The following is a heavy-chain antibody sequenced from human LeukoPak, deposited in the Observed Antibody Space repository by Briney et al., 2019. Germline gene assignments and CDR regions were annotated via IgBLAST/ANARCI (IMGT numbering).Heavy chain of an antibody. D-gene: IGHD2-15*01. CDR2: IYRIGTT. CDR1: GDSVTGYF. Sequence: PSESLSLACPVFGDSVTGYFLNWVRQPPGKGLEWIGHIYRIGTTNYIPSLKSRLTIAANTAKNQFSLQLRSVTAADTAVYYCVIGVGWQPDYWGQGALVTVSS. CDR3: VIGVGWQPDY. V-gene: IGHV4-59*02. J-gene: IGHJ4*02.